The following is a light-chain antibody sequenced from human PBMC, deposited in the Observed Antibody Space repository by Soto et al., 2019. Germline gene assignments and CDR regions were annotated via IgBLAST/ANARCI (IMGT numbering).Light chain of an antibody. V-gene: IGKV1-5*03. CDR2: KAS. CDR3: QQYDNDSWT. Sequence: DIQMTQSPSTLSASVGDRVIITCRASQSISSWLAWYQQKPGKAPNLLIYKASALKSGVPSRFSGSGSGTDFTLTISSLQPDDFAIYYCQQYDNDSWTFGQGTKVEIK. J-gene: IGKJ1*01. CDR1: QSISSW.